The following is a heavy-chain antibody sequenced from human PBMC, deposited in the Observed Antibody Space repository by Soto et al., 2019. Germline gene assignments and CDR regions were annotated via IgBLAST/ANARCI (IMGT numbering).Heavy chain of an antibody. CDR1: GGSISSGGYY. Sequence: QVQLQESGPGLVKPSQTLSLTCTVSGGSISSGGYYWSWIRQHPGKGLEWIGYIYYSGSTYYNPSVKSRVTISVDTSKNQFSLKLSSVTAAGTAVYYCARAFTAALSYWYFDLWGRGTLVTVSS. CDR3: ARAFTAALSYWYFDL. V-gene: IGHV4-31*03. J-gene: IGHJ2*01. CDR2: IYYSGST. D-gene: IGHD6-13*01.